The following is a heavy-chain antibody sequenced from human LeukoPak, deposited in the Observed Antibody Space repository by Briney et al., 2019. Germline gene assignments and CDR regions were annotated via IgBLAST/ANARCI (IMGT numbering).Heavy chain of an antibody. Sequence: SETLSLTCAVYGGSFSGYYWSWIRQPPGKGLGWIGEINHSGSTNYNPSLKSRVTISVDTSKNQFSLKLSSVTAADTAVYYCASTYSSSLVVGGQRGMDVWGQGTTVTVSS. CDR1: GGSFSGYY. D-gene: IGHD6-13*01. J-gene: IGHJ6*02. CDR3: ASTYSSSLVVGGQRGMDV. CDR2: INHSGST. V-gene: IGHV4-34*01.